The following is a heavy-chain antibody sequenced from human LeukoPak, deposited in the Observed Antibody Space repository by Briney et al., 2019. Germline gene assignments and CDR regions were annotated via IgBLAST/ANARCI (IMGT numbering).Heavy chain of an antibody. CDR2: TLRDESST. D-gene: IGHD2-2*01. V-gene: IGHV3-74*01. J-gene: IGHJ5*02. CDR1: GFTFSSYW. CDR3: AREELGYCSSTICYDVVNWFDP. Sequence: GGSLRLSCAASGFTFSSYWMHWVRQAPGKWLVWVSRTLRDESSTTYANSVKGRFTISRDHAKNTLYLQMNSLRAGDTAVYYCAREELGYCSSTICYDVVNWFDPWGQGTLVTVSS.